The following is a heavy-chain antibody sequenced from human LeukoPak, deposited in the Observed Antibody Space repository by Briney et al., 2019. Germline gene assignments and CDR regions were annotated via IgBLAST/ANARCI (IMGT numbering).Heavy chain of an antibody. Sequence: GGSLRLSCAASGFTFSTYAMSWVRQAPGKGLEWVSGVSARGDNTYYADSVKGRFTSSRDNSENTVYLQMNSLRAEDTAVYYCAKEGPAAGTGTNWFDPWGQGTLVTVSS. V-gene: IGHV3-23*01. CDR3: AKEGPAAGTGTNWFDP. CDR1: GFTFSTYA. D-gene: IGHD6-13*01. J-gene: IGHJ5*02. CDR2: VSARGDNT.